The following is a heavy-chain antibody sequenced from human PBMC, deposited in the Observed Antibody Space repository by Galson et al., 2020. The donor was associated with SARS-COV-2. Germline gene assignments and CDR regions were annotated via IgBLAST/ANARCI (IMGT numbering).Heavy chain of an antibody. V-gene: IGHV4-34*01. D-gene: IGHD3-22*01. Sequence: SETLSLTCAVYGGTFSGHYWSWIRQSPGKGLEWIGEITQSGSANYNPSLKSRVTISADTSKNQFSLELRSVTAADTAVYYCARGLFQTTMVIVVFTSGSFYFDSWGQGTLVSVSS. CDR3: ARGLFQTTMVIVVFTSGSFYFDS. CDR1: GGTFSGHY. J-gene: IGHJ4*02. CDR2: ITQSGSA.